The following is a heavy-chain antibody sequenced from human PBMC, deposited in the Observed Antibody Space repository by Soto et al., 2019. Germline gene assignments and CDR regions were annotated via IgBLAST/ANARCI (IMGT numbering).Heavy chain of an antibody. J-gene: IGHJ6*02. CDR2: IYYSGST. D-gene: IGHD6-13*01. Sequence: PSETLSLTCTVSGGPISSGGYYWSWIRQHPGKGLEWIGYIYYSGSTYYNPSLKSRVTISVDTSKNQFSLKLSSVTAADTAVYYCARVSGSSYYYGMDVWGQGTTLTVSS. CDR1: GGPISSGGYY. V-gene: IGHV4-31*03. CDR3: ARVSGSSYYYGMDV.